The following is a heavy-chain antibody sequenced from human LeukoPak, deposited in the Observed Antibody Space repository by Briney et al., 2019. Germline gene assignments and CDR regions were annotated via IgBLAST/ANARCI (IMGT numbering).Heavy chain of an antibody. Sequence: SETQSLTCTVSGGSISSSSYYWGWIRQPPGKGLEWIGSIYYSGSTYYNPSLKSRVTISVDTSKNQFSLKLSSVTAADTAVYYCARSSWPQRNYFDYWGQGTLVTVSS. V-gene: IGHV4-39*07. CDR2: IYYSGST. J-gene: IGHJ4*02. D-gene: IGHD6-13*01. CDR3: ARSSWPQRNYFDY. CDR1: GGSISSSSYY.